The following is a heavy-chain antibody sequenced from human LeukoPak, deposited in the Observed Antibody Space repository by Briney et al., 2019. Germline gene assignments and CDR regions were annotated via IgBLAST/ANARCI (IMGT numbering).Heavy chain of an antibody. CDR3: ARTDPILQSDY. Sequence: SETLSLTCTVSGGSISSGGYYWSWIRQHPGKGLEWIGYIYYSGSTYYNPSLKSRVTISVDTSKNQFSLKLSSVTAADTAVYYCARTDPILQSDYWGQGTLVTVSS. CDR1: GGSISSGGYY. D-gene: IGHD3-9*01. CDR2: IYYSGST. J-gene: IGHJ4*02. V-gene: IGHV4-31*03.